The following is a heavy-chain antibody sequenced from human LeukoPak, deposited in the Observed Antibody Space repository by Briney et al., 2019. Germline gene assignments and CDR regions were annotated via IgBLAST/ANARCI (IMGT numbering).Heavy chain of an antibody. CDR2: IIPIFGTA. V-gene: IGHV1-69*06. D-gene: IGHD4/OR15-4a*01. CDR3: ARRAGAYSHPYDY. CDR1: GGTFSSYA. Sequence: SVKVSCKASGGTFSSYAISWVRQAPGQGLEWMGGIIPIFGTANYAQKFQGRVTITADKSTSTAYMELSSLRADDTAVYYCARRAGAYSHPYDYWGQGTLVTVSS. J-gene: IGHJ4*02.